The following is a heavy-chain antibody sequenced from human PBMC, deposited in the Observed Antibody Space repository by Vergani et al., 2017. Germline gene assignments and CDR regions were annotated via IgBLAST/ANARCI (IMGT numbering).Heavy chain of an antibody. Sequence: QLQLQESGSGLVKPSQTLTLTCAVSGGSISSGGYSWSWIRQPPGKGLEWIGYIYHSGSTYYNPSLKSRVTISVDRSKNQFSLKLSSVTAADTAVYYCARAXGSGSYPYYYYMDVWGKGTTVTVSS. V-gene: IGHV4-30-2*01. J-gene: IGHJ6*03. CDR3: ARAXGSGSYPYYYYMDV. D-gene: IGHD3-10*01. CDR2: IYHSGST. CDR1: GGSISSGGYS.